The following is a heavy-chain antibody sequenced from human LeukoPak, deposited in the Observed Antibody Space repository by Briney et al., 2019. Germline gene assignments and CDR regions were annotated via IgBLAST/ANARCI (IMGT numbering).Heavy chain of an antibody. CDR1: GGSFSGYY. V-gene: IGHV4-34*01. Sequence: SSETLSLTCAVYGGSFSGYYWSWLRQPPGKGLEWIGEINHSGSTNYNPSLKSRVTISVDTSKNQFSLKLSSVTAADTAVYYCARGTIAVAGTAIDYWGQGTLVTVSS. J-gene: IGHJ4*02. D-gene: IGHD6-19*01. CDR3: ARGTIAVAGTAIDY. CDR2: INHSGST.